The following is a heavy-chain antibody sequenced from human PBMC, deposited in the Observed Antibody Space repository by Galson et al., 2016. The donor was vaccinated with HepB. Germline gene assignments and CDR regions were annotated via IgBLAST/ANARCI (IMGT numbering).Heavy chain of an antibody. J-gene: IGHJ2*01. D-gene: IGHD3/OR15-3a*01. Sequence: KPLSLTCDVSGGSVSSGHYYWSWIRQPPGQGLEWIGYIFYTGITNYNSSLKSRVTISVDTSKNQFSLKVNSVTAADTAQDYCARGGLVNSYWYFDLWGRGTLVTVSS. V-gene: IGHV4-61*01. CDR1: GGSVSSGHYY. CDR3: ARGGLVNSYWYFDL. CDR2: IFYTGIT.